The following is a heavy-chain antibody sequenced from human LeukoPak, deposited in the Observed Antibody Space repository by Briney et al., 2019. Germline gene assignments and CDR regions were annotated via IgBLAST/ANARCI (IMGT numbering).Heavy chain of an antibody. Sequence: GGSLRLSCAASGFSFSTNGMSWVRQAPGKGLEWVSAISGSGTTYYADSVKGRFTISRDNSKYTVSLQMNSLRAEDTAVYHCAKMQGYFDYWGQGTLVTVSS. CDR3: AKMQGYFDY. CDR2: ISGSGTT. J-gene: IGHJ4*02. CDR1: GFSFSTNG. V-gene: IGHV3-23*01.